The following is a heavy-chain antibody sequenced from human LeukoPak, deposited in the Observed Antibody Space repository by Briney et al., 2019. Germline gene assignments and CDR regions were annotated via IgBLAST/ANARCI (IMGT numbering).Heavy chain of an antibody. D-gene: IGHD3-3*01. CDR1: GGTFSSYA. J-gene: IGHJ6*03. Sequence: GSSVKVSCKASGGTFSSYAISWVRQAPGQGLEWMGGIIPIFGTANYAQKFQGRVAITTDESTSTAYMELSSLRSEDTAVYYCARGPSSNYDFWSAASHYYYYMDVWGKGTTVTVSS. CDR2: IIPIFGTA. CDR3: ARGPSSNYDFWSAASHYYYYMDV. V-gene: IGHV1-69*05.